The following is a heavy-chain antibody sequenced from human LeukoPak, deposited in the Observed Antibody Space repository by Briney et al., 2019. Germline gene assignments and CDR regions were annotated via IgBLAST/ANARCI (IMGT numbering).Heavy chain of an antibody. CDR1: GYTFTGYY. J-gene: IGHJ4*02. V-gene: IGHV1-2*04. CDR3: AVSYDSSPNLDY. CDR2: INPNSGGT. D-gene: IGHD3-22*01. Sequence: ASVKVSCKASGYTFTGYYMHWVRQAPGQGLEWMGWINPNSGGTNYAQKFQGWVTKTRDTSISTAYMELSRLRSDDTAVYYCAVSYDSSPNLDYWGQGTLVTVSS.